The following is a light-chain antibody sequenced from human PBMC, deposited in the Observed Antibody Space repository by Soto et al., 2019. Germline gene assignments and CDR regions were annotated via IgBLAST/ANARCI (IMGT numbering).Light chain of an antibody. CDR1: SSDVGGYKY. J-gene: IGLJ1*01. CDR3: SSFTTSRAYV. CDR2: EVS. V-gene: IGLV2-14*01. Sequence: QSALTQPASVSGSPGQSITISCTGTSSDVGGYKYVSWYQQHPDKAPKLIIFEVSYRPSGVSNRFSGSKSGNTASLTISGLQAEDEADYYCSSFTTSRAYVFGVGTKLTVL.